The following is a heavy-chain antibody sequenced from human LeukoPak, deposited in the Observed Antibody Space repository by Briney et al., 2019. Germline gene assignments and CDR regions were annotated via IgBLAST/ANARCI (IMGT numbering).Heavy chain of an antibody. CDR1: GDSVSSNSAA. Sequence: SQTLSLTCAISGDSVSSNSAAWNWIRQSPSRGLEWLGRTYYRSKWYNDYEVSVKSRITINPGTSKNQFSLQLNSVTPEDTAVYYCAREGYYYDSSGYYNLFDYWGQGTLVTVSS. J-gene: IGHJ4*02. V-gene: IGHV6-1*01. CDR3: AREGYYYDSSGYYNLFDY. D-gene: IGHD3-22*01. CDR2: TYYRSKWYN.